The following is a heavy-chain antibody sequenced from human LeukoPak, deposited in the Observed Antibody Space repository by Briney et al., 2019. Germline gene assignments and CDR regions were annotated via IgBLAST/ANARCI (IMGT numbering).Heavy chain of an antibody. CDR3: ARDSYGSDY. D-gene: IGHD3-16*01. J-gene: IGHJ4*02. V-gene: IGHV1-46*01. CDR2: INPTGGST. Sequence: ASVKVSCKASGYTFTSYYMHWVRQAPGQGLEWMGLINPTGGSTGYAQKFQGRVTMTRDMSTNTVYMELSSLRSEDTAVYYCARDSYGSDYWGQGTLVTVSS. CDR1: GYTFTSYY.